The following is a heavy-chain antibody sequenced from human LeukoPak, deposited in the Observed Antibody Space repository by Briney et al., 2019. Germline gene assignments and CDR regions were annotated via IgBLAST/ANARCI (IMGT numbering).Heavy chain of an antibody. CDR1: GFTFSSHA. D-gene: IGHD6-25*01. Sequence: GGSLRLSCAASGFTFSSHAMSWVCQAAGKGPEWVSVISASGDRTYYADAVKDRFTISRDNSKNTLWLQMNSLRVEDTAVYYCAKGAALGPCGQGTLVTVSS. CDR3: AKGAALGP. J-gene: IGHJ5*02. V-gene: IGHV3-23*01. CDR2: ISASGDRT.